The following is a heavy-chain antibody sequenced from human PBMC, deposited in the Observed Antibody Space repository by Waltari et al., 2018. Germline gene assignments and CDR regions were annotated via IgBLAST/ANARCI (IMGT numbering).Heavy chain of an antibody. V-gene: IGHV5-51*03. Sequence: EVQLVQSGAEVKKPGESLKISCKGSGYSFTSYWIGWVRQTPGKGLEWMGIIYPGDSDTRYSPSFQGQVTISADKSISTAYLQWSSLKASDTAMYYCASRYYYDSSGYFYFDYWGQGTLVTVSS. CDR1: GYSFTSYW. CDR2: IYPGDSDT. J-gene: IGHJ4*02. D-gene: IGHD3-22*01. CDR3: ASRYYYDSSGYFYFDY.